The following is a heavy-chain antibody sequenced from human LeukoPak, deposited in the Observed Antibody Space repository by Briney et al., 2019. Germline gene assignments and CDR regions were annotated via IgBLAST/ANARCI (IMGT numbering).Heavy chain of an antibody. V-gene: IGHV3-7*01. CDR3: ARDRLEFDY. J-gene: IGHJ4*02. CDR1: GFTFTTYW. Sequence: GGSLRLSCEASGFTFTTYWMTWVRQAPGKGLEWVANIKQDGSEKYYVDSVKGRFTISRDNAKNSLYLQMNSLRAEDTAVYYCARDRLEFDYWGQGTLVTVSS. D-gene: IGHD1-1*01. CDR2: IKQDGSEK.